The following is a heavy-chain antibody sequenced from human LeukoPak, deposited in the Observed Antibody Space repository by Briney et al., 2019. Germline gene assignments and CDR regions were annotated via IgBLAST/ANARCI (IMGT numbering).Heavy chain of an antibody. CDR1: GFTVSSHD. J-gene: IGHJ4*02. V-gene: IGHV3-53*01. CDR2: IYRGGNT. Sequence: GGSLRLSCAVSGFTVSSHDMTWVRQLPGKGLEWVSIIYRGGNTFNADSVKGRSTISRDNSKNTLYLDLNNLRAEDTAIYYCVGYTSGYPHWGQGTLVTVSS. D-gene: IGHD3-9*01. CDR3: VGYTSGYPH.